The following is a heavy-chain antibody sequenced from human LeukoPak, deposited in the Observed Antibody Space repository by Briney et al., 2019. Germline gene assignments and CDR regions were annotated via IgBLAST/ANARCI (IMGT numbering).Heavy chain of an antibody. CDR3: ARDHTVGQWPTHFDY. J-gene: IGHJ4*02. D-gene: IGHD6-19*01. Sequence: GGSLRLSCAASGFTFSSHGMNWVRQAPGKGLEGVANIKQDGSEKYYVDSVKGRFTISRDNAKNSLYLQMNSLRAEDTAVYYCARDHTVGQWPTHFDYWGQGTLVTVSS. CDR1: GFTFSSHG. CDR2: IKQDGSEK. V-gene: IGHV3-7*01.